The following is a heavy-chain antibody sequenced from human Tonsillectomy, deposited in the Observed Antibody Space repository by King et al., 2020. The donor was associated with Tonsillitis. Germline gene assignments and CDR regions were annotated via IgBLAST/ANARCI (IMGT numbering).Heavy chain of an antibody. CDR2: SNGDGRII. D-gene: IGHD7-27*01. CDR3: ASETGKGY. Sequence: VQLVESGGGLVQPGGSLRLSCAASGFTLSSHWMHWVRQASGKGLVLVLGSNGDGRIINYADPVKGRFTISRDTARNTLYLQMNSLRAEDTAVYYCASETGKGYWGQGTLVTVSS. J-gene: IGHJ4*02. CDR1: GFTLSSHW. V-gene: IGHV3-74*01.